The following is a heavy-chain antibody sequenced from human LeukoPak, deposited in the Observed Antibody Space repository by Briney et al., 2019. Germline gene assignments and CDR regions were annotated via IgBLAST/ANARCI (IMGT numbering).Heavy chain of an antibody. CDR1: GFTFSSYA. J-gene: IGHJ6*03. CDR2: ISGSGGST. D-gene: IGHD3-10*01. CDR3: ARFAAGGSYYYYMDV. V-gene: IGHV3-23*01. Sequence: PGGSLRLTCAASGFTFSSYAMSWVSQAPGKGLERVAAISGSGGSTYYADSVKGRFTISTDNSKTTLYLQMNSLRADDTAVYYCARFAAGGSYYYYMDVWGKGTMVTASS.